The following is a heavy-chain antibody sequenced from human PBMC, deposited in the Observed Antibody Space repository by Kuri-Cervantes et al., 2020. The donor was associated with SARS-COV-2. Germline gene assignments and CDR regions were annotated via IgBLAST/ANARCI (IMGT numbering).Heavy chain of an antibody. Sequence: SQTLSLTCVVSGGSISSNWWTWVRHPPGKGLEWIGEIYHSGSTNYNPSLKSRVTISVDTSKNQFSLKLSSVTAADTAVYYCARHGLRYYGSGSLTTFDYWGQGTLVTVSS. J-gene: IGHJ4*02. CDR2: IYHSGST. CDR3: ARHGLRYYGSGSLTTFDY. D-gene: IGHD3-10*01. V-gene: IGHV4-4*02. CDR1: GGSISSNW.